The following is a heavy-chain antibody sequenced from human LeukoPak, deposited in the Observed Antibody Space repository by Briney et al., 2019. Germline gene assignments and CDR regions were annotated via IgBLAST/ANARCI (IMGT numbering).Heavy chain of an antibody. CDR2: INPNSGGT. Sequence: ASVKVSCKASGYTFTGYYMHWVRQAPGQGLEWMGRINPNSGGTNYAQKFQGGVTMTRDTSISTAYMELSRLRSDDTAVYYCAREVDQPLKMEDDAFDIWGQGTMVTVSS. CDR1: GYTFTGYY. D-gene: IGHD2-2*01. CDR3: AREVDQPLKMEDDAFDI. V-gene: IGHV1-2*06. J-gene: IGHJ3*02.